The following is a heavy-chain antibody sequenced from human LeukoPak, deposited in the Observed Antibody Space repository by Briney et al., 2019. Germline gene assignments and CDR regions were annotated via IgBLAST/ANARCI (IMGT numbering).Heavy chain of an antibody. CDR2: IYYSGST. V-gene: IGHV4-30-4*08. J-gene: IGHJ4*02. CDR3: ASHNTEGGAARPGYFDY. Sequence: SETLSLTGTVSGVSISRDDYYWSWIRQPPGKGLEWIGYIYYSGSTYYNPSLKSRVTISVDTSKNQFSLKLSSVTAADTAVYYCASHNTEGGAARPGYFDYWGQGTLVTVSS. CDR1: GVSISRDDYY. D-gene: IGHD6-6*01.